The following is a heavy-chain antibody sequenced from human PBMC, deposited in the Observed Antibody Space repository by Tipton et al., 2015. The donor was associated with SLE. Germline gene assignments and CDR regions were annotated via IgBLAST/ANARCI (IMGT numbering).Heavy chain of an antibody. CDR2: IYYSGST. CDR3: ARVHPWGLFDY. J-gene: IGHJ4*02. CDR1: GVSITSGTHY. Sequence: TLSLTCTVSGVSITSGTHYWSWIRQPPGKGLEWIGYIYYSGSTNYNPSLKSRVTISVDTSKNQFSLKLSSVTAADTAVYYCARVHPWGLFDYWGQGTLVTVSS. V-gene: IGHV4-61*01. D-gene: IGHD3-16*01.